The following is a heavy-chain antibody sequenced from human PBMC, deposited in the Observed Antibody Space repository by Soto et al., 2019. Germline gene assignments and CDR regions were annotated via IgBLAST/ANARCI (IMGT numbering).Heavy chain of an antibody. CDR2: IVVGSGNT. D-gene: IGHD1-26*01. V-gene: IGHV1-58*01. J-gene: IGHJ6*02. CDR3: AAASGGASYYYYGMDV. Sequence: GASVKVSCKASGFTFTSSAVQWVRQARGQRLEWIGWIVVGSGNTNYAQKFQERVTITRDMSTSTAYMELSSLRSEDTAVYYCAAASGGASYYYYGMDVWGQGTTVTVSS. CDR1: GFTFTSSA.